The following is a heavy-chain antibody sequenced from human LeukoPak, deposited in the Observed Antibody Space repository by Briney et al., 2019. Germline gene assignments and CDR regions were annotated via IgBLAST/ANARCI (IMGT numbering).Heavy chain of an antibody. D-gene: IGHD5-12*01. V-gene: IGHV3-30*02. CDR2: IRYDGSNK. J-gene: IGHJ4*02. CDR1: GFTFSSYA. CDR3: AKNSGYDYEGGECDY. Sequence: PGRSLRLSCAASGFTFSSYAMHWVRQAPGKGLEWVAFIRYDGSNKYYADSVKGRFTISRDNSKNTLYLQMNSLRAEDTAVYYCAKNSGYDYEGGECDYWGQGTLVTVSS.